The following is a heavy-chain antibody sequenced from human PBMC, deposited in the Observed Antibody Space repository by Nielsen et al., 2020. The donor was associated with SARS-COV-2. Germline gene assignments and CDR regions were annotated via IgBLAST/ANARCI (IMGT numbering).Heavy chain of an antibody. V-gene: IGHV3-53*01. CDR3: ARARDDFWSGYPDYYYGMDV. D-gene: IGHD3-3*01. CDR2: IYSGGST. CDR1: GFTVSSNY. Sequence: GESLKISCAASGFTVSSNYMSWVRQAPGKGLEWVSVIYSGGSTYYADSVKGRFTISRDNSKNTLYLQMNSLRAEDTAVYYCARARDDFWSGYPDYYYGMDVWGQGTTVTVSS. J-gene: IGHJ6*02.